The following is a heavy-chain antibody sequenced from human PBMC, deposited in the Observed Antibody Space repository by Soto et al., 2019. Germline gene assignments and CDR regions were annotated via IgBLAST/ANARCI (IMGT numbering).Heavy chain of an antibody. CDR1: GFTFSSYA. J-gene: IGHJ4*02. CDR3: AKVRDRTRSGSIKSVIGS. CDR2: ITGNGFGT. Sequence: EVQLLESGGGLVQPGGSLRLSCAASGFTFSSYAMSWVRQAPGRGLEWVSGITGNGFGTYYADSVQGRFAISRDYSKNTLYLQMNSLRAEDTAVYFCAKVRDRTRSGSIKSVIGSWGQGTLVTVSS. D-gene: IGHD3-10*01. V-gene: IGHV3-23*01.